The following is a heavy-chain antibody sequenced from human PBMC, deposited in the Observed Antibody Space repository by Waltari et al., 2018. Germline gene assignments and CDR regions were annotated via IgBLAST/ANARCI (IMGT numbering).Heavy chain of an antibody. CDR3: VKDRRYCSGGSCYPEFYYYGLDV. Sequence: QVQRVESGGGVVRPGRSLRLPCTASGFTFLSYAMHWVRQAPGKGLEWVAVISYDGARKYYADSVKGRFTISRDNSKNTVNLQMNSLKSEDTAVYYCVKDRRYCSGGSCYPEFYYYGLDVWGQG. D-gene: IGHD2-15*01. CDR1: GFTFLSYA. J-gene: IGHJ6*02. CDR2: ISYDGARK. V-gene: IGHV3-30*04.